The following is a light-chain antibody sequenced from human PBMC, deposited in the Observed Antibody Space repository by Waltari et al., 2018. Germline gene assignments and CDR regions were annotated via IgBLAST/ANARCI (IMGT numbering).Light chain of an antibody. CDR2: DAS. CDR3: QKYGTLPAT. V-gene: IGKV3-20*01. CDR1: QSVSRT. J-gene: IGKJ1*01. Sequence: EIVLTQSPGTLSLSPGERATLSCRASQSVSRTLAWYQQKPGQAPRLLIYDASTRATRIPDRFSGSGSGTDFSLTISRLEPEDFAVYYCQKYGTLPATFGQGTKVEIK.